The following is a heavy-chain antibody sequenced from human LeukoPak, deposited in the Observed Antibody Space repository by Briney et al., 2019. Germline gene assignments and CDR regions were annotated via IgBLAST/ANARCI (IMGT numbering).Heavy chain of an antibody. V-gene: IGHV4-4*07. Sequence: PSETLSLTCTVSGGSISSYYWSWIRQPAGKGPEWIGRIYTSGSTNYNPSLKSRVTMSVDTSKNQFSLKLSSVTAADTAVYYCASNSDYDPENYYYYYGMDVWGQGTTVTVSS. CDR2: IYTSGST. CDR3: ASNSDYDPENYYYYYGMDV. CDR1: GGSISSYY. J-gene: IGHJ6*02. D-gene: IGHD3-16*01.